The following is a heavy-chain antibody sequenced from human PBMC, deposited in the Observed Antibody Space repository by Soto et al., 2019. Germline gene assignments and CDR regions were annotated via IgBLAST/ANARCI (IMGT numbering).Heavy chain of an antibody. CDR2: IYWDDDK. CDR1: GFSLTTSGVG. V-gene: IGHV2-5*02. CDR3: AHRVLRTVFGLVTTTAIYFDF. Sequence: QITLNESGPTVVRPTETLTLTCRFSGFSLTTSGVGVGWIRQSPGKAPEWLALIYWDDDKRYSASLKSRLTITKDTSKNQVVLIVSDLDPTDTATYYCAHRVLRTVFGLVTTTAIYFDFWGQGTPVAVS. J-gene: IGHJ4*02. D-gene: IGHD3-3*01.